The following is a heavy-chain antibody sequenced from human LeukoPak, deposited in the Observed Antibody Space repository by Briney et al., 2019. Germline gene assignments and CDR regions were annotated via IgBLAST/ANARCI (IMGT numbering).Heavy chain of an antibody. Sequence: GGPLRLSCAASGFTFGSCWMNWVRQTPGKGLEWVANINQDGSQKFYVDSVKGRFTISRDNANNSLYLQMNSLRAEDTAVYYCVRDLRSADYWGQGTLVIVSS. CDR2: INQDGSQK. J-gene: IGHJ4*02. D-gene: IGHD3-10*02. V-gene: IGHV3-7*01. CDR3: VRDLRSADY. CDR1: GFTFGSCW.